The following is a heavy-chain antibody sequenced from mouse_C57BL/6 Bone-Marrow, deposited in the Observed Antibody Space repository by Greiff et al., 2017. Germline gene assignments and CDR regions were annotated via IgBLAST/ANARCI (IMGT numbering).Heavy chain of an antibody. V-gene: IGHV2-2*01. CDR1: GFSLTSYG. CDR3: ARMSNYGAY. D-gene: IGHD2-5*01. Sequence: QVQLQQSGPGLVQPSQSLSITCTVSGFSLTSYGVHWVRQSPGKGLEWLGVIRSGGSTDYNAAFISRLSISKDNATSQVFFKMSSLQADATAIYYCARMSNYGAYWGPGTLVTVSA. CDR2: IRSGGST. J-gene: IGHJ3*01.